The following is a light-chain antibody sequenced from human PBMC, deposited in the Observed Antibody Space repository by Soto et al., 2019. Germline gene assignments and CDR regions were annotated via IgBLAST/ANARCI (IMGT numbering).Light chain of an antibody. J-gene: IGKJ1*01. CDR2: GAS. CDR3: QQYNNWWT. Sequence: SPGERATLSCRASQSVSNNLAWYQKKPGQAPRLLIYGASTRATGIPARFSGSGSGTEFTLTISSLQSEDFAVYYCQQYNNWWTFGQGTKVEIK. V-gene: IGKV3-15*01. CDR1: QSVSNN.